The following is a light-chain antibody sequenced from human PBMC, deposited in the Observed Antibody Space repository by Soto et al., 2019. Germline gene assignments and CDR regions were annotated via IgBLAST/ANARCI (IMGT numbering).Light chain of an antibody. CDR1: QSISSW. CDR3: QQYSTYSYT. J-gene: IGKJ2*01. Sequence: DIQMTQSPSTLSASVGDRVTMTCRASQSISSWLAWYQQKPGKAPKLLIYKASSLESGVTSRFSGSGSGTEFTLTISSVQPDDFATYYCQQYSTYSYTFGQGTKLEI. V-gene: IGKV1-5*03. CDR2: KAS.